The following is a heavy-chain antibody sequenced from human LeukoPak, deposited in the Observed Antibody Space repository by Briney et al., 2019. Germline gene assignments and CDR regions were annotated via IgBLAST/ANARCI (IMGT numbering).Heavy chain of an antibody. CDR2: ISSSSNTI. CDR1: GFTFSSYN. J-gene: IGHJ6*03. D-gene: IGHD3-22*01. V-gene: IGHV3-48*04. CDR3: ARESREPGYYWGYYYYYMDV. Sequence: PGGSLRLSCAASGFTFSSYNMNWVRQAPGKGPEWVSYISSSSNTIYYADSVKGRFTISRDNAKNSLYLQMNSLRAEDTAVYYCARESREPGYYWGYYYYYMDVWGKGTTVTISS.